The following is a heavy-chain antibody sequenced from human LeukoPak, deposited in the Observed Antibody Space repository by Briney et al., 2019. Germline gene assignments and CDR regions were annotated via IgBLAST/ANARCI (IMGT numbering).Heavy chain of an antibody. CDR1: GFTFSSYA. CDR2: ISGSGGIT. Sequence: NPGGSLRVSCAASGFTFSSYAMSWVRQAPGKGLEWLSTISGSGGITYNADSVKGRFTISRDNSENTLYLQMNSLRAEDTALYDCAKASVGATRGSDYWGQGTLVTVSS. CDR3: AKASVGATRGSDY. V-gene: IGHV3-23*01. D-gene: IGHD1-26*01. J-gene: IGHJ4*02.